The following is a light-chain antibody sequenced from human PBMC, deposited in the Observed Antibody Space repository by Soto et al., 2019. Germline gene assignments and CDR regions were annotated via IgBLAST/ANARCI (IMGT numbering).Light chain of an antibody. V-gene: IGKV3D-20*02. J-gene: IGKJ5*01. Sequence: EIVLTQSPGTLSLSPGERATLSCRASQSVSSSYLAWYQQKPGQARRLLIYGASSRATGIPARFSGSGSGTDFTLTITSLEPEDFAVYYCQQRSNWPSTFGQGTRLEIK. CDR1: QSVSSSY. CDR3: QQRSNWPST. CDR2: GAS.